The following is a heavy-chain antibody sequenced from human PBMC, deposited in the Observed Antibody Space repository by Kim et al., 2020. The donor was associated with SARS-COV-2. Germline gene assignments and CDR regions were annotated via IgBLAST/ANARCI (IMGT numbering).Heavy chain of an antibody. D-gene: IGHD2-21*02. J-gene: IGHJ5*02. CDR2: ISTGSTYI. CDR3: ARDAAYCGGDCA. Sequence: GGSLRLSCAASQFTFSTYTMNWVRQSPGKGLEWVSAISTGSTYIYYSDSVRGRFTISRDDANNCLYLQMSSLRAEDTAVYYCARDAAYCGGDCAWGQGTLVTVSS. CDR1: QFTFSTYT. V-gene: IGHV3-21*01.